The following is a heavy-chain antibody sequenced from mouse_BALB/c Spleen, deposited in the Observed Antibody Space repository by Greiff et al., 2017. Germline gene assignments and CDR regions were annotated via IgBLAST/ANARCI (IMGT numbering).Heavy chain of an antibody. D-gene: IGHD3-1*01. CDR2: ISSGGSYT. V-gene: IGHV5-9-4*01. Sequence: EVQLKESGGGLVKPGGSLKLSCAASGFTFSSYAMSWVRQSPEKRLEWVAEISSGGSYTYYPDTVTGRFTISRDNAKNTLYLEMSSLRSEDTAMYYCARDRGNYLDYWGQGTTLTVSS. CDR1: GFTFSSYA. J-gene: IGHJ2*01. CDR3: ARDRGNYLDY.